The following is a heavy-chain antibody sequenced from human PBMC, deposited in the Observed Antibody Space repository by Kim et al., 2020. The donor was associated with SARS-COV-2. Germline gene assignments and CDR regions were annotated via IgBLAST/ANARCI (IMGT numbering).Heavy chain of an antibody. V-gene: IGHV3-23*01. D-gene: IGHD3-10*01. Sequence: VKGRFTIARENSKNTLYLQKNSLRAEDTAVYYCAKPSSGSIEYYYYGMDVWGQGTTVTVSS. J-gene: IGHJ6*02. CDR3: AKPSSGSIEYYYYGMDV.